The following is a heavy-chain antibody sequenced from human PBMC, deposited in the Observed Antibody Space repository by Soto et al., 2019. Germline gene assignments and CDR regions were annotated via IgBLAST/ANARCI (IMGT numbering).Heavy chain of an antibody. CDR2: INKDGSRT. CDR1: GFTFSSYW. D-gene: IGHD3-16*02. V-gene: IGHV3-74*01. CDR3: ARLSPY. J-gene: IGHJ4*02. Sequence: PGGSLRLSCAASGFTFSSYWMHWVRQAPGKGLVWVSNINKDGSRTNYVDSVKGRFTISRDNAKNSLYLEMNSLRAEDTAVYYCARLSPYWGQGALVTVSS.